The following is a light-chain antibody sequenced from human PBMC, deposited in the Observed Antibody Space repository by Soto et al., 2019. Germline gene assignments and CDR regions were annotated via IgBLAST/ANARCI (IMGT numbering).Light chain of an antibody. J-gene: IGKJ2*01. CDR3: QQYHNWPPQYT. V-gene: IGKV3-15*01. Sequence: EIVMTQSPASLSVSPGDGATLSCRASQSVASNVAWYQQKPGQGPRLLIHGASTRAAGVPARFSGSGSATDFTLNISSLQSEDFAVYYCQQYHNWPPQYTFGQGTKLQIK. CDR2: GAS. CDR1: QSVASN.